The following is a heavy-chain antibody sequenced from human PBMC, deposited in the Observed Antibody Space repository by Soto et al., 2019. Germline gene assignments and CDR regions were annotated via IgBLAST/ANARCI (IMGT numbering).Heavy chain of an antibody. D-gene: IGHD2-15*01. Sequence: SETLSLTCAVYGGSFSGYYWGWIRRPPEKGLEWIGEINHGESASYNPSLKDRVTISLDTSNNHFSLKLTSVTAANSAVYYCARGYAAARAANWGQGTLVTVSS. V-gene: IGHV4-34*01. CDR2: INHGESA. J-gene: IGHJ4*02. CDR3: ARGYAAARAAN. CDR1: GGSFSGYY.